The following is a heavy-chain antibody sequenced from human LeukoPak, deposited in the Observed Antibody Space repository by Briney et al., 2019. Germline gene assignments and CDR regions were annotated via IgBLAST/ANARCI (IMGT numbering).Heavy chain of an antibody. CDR1: GFTFSDYA. V-gene: IGHV3-30-3*01. CDR3: ARDYWWNYDY. Sequence: GGSLRLSCAASGFTFSDYAMHWVRQAPGKGLEWVAVISKDGSDKYYPGSVRGRFTISRDNSKNAIYLQMDSLRAEDTAIYYCARDYWWNYDYWGQGTLVTVSS. CDR2: ISKDGSDK. D-gene: IGHD1-7*01. J-gene: IGHJ4*02.